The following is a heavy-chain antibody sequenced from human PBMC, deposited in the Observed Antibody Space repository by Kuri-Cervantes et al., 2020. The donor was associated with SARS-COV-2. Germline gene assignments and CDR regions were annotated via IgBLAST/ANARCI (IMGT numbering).Heavy chain of an antibody. Sequence: GSLRLSCTVSGGSISSYYWSWIRQPAGKGLEWIGRIYTSGSTYYNPSLKSRVTISVDTSKNQFSLKLSSVTAEDTAVYYCARDHPSGQIPCDYWGQGTLVTVSS. D-gene: IGHD1-14*01. CDR1: GGSISSYY. CDR3: ARDHPSGQIPCDY. CDR2: IYTSGST. J-gene: IGHJ4*02. V-gene: IGHV4-4*07.